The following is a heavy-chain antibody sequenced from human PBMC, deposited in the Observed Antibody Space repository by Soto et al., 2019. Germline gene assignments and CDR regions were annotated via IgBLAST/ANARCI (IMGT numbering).Heavy chain of an antibody. CDR2: INHSGST. Sequence: QVQLQQWGAGLLKPSETLSLTCAVYGGSFRGYYWSWIRQPPGKGLEWIGEINHSGSTNYNPSLKNRVTISVDTSKNQFSLKLSSVTAADTAVYYCARARKYYDFWSGYQIDAFDIWGQGTMVTVSS. CDR1: GGSFRGYY. J-gene: IGHJ3*02. D-gene: IGHD3-3*01. CDR3: ARARKYYDFWSGYQIDAFDI. V-gene: IGHV4-34*01.